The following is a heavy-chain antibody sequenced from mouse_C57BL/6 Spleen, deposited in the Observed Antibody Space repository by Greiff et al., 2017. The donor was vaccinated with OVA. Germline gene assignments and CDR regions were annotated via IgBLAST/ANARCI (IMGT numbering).Heavy chain of an antibody. Sequence: EVKLQESGGDLVKPGGSLKLSCAASGFNLSSYGMSWVRQTPDKSLEWVATISSGGSYTYYPDSVKGRFTISRDNAKNTLYLQMSSLKSEDTAMYYCARRDGSDYGYAWFAYWGQETLVTVSA. CDR1: GFNLSSYG. V-gene: IGHV5-6*02. J-gene: IGHJ3*01. D-gene: IGHD2-2*01. CDR3: ARRDGSDYGYAWFAY. CDR2: ISSGGSYT.